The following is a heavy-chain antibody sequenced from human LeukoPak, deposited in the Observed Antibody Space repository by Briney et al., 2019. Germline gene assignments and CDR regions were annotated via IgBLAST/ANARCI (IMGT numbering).Heavy chain of an antibody. J-gene: IGHJ4*02. V-gene: IGHV4-59*05. CDR2: IYYSGST. Sequence: SETLSLTCSVSGGSIGGYYWSWTRQPPGKGLEWIGSIYYSGSTYYNPSLKSRVTISVNTSKNQFSLKLNSVTAADTALYYCASSLGAAAGTDYWGQGTLVTVSS. CDR1: GGSIGGYY. CDR3: ASSLGAAAGTDY. D-gene: IGHD6-13*01.